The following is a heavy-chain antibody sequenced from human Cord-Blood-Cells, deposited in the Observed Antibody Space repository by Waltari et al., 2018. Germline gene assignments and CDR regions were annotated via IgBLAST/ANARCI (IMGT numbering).Heavy chain of an antibody. CDR2: INHSGST. V-gene: IGHV4-34*01. CDR1: GGSSSGYY. J-gene: IGHJ4*02. Sequence: VQLQQSGAGLLKPSETLSLTCAVYGGSSSGYYSSWLRQPPGKGLEWIGGINHSGSTNYNPSLKSRVTISVDTSKNQFSLKLSSVTAADTAVYYCARERLGWLEVFDYWGQGTLVTVSS. CDR3: ARERLGWLEVFDY. D-gene: IGHD5-18*01.